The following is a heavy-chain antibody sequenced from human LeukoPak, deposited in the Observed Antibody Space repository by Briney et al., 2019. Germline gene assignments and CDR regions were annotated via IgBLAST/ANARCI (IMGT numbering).Heavy chain of an antibody. CDR2: IYSGGST. J-gene: IGHJ6*02. CDR3: ARDLIDKVYYYYGMDV. CDR1: GFTFSNAW. D-gene: IGHD2/OR15-2a*01. Sequence: GGSLRLSCAASGFTFSNAWMGWVRQAPGKGLEWVSVIYSGGSTYYADSVKGRFTISRDNSKNTLYLQMNSLRAEDTAVYYCARDLIDKVYYYYGMDVWGQGTTVTVSS. V-gene: IGHV3-66*01.